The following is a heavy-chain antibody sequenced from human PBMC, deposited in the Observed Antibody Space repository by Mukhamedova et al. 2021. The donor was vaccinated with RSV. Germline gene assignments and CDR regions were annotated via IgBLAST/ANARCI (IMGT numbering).Heavy chain of an antibody. CDR3: ARVPGIAVAGTGVYYYGMDV. V-gene: IGHV3-30*01. D-gene: IGHD6-19*01. CDR2: ISYDGSNK. Sequence: VRQAPGKGLEWVAVISYDGSNKYYADSVKGRFTISRDNSKNTLYLQMNSLRAEDTAVYYCARVPGIAVAGTGVYYYGMDVWGQGT. J-gene: IGHJ6*02.